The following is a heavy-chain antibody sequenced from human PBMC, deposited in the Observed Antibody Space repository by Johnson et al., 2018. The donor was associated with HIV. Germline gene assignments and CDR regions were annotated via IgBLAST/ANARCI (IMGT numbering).Heavy chain of an antibody. J-gene: IGHJ3*02. CDR1: GFTFSSYG. D-gene: IGHD1-26*01. CDR2: IRYDGSNK. Sequence: QVQLVESGGGVVQPGGSLRLSCAASGFTFSSYGMHWVRQAPGKGLEWVAFIRYDGSNKYYADSVKGRFTISRDNSKNTLYLQMNSLSAEDTAVYYCAKSTWERRHLGAFDIWGQGTMVTVSS. CDR3: AKSTWERRHLGAFDI. V-gene: IGHV3-30*02.